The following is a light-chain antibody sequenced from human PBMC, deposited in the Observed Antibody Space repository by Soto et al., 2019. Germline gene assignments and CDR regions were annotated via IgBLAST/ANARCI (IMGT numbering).Light chain of an antibody. Sequence: DVQMTQAPSSLSASVGDRVTITCRASQGISNYLAWYQQKPGKVPKLLIYAASILQAGVQSRFSGSGSGTDFTLTISSLQPEDVATYYCQKYNSAPRTFGGGTKVEIK. CDR1: QGISNY. V-gene: IGKV1-27*01. CDR3: QKYNSAPRT. J-gene: IGKJ4*01. CDR2: AAS.